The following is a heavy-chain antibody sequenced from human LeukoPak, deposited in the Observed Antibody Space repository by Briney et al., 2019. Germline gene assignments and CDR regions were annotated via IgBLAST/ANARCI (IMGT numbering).Heavy chain of an antibody. CDR3: ARSSGSYRPFDS. CDR2: ISHTGDI. V-gene: IGHV3-48*03. D-gene: IGHD3-22*01. CDR1: GFIFSNFE. J-gene: IGHJ5*01. Sequence: GGSLRLSCAASGFIFSNFEMNWVRQAPGKGLEWVSHISHTGDIKYSDSVKGRFTISRDNSKNSQYLQMTSLRAEDTAVYYCARSSGSYRPFDSWGQGILVTVSS.